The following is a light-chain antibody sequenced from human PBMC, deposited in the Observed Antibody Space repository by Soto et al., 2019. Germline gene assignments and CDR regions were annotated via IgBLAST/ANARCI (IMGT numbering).Light chain of an antibody. Sequence: EILLTQSPGTLSLSPGERATLSCRASQSVSSRNLAWYQQTPGQAHRLLIYGASSRATGIQDRFSGSGSGTDFTLTIRRLEPEDFAVYYCKQYGSSPRTFGQGTKVDIK. CDR3: KQYGSSPRT. CDR1: QSVSSRN. V-gene: IGKV3-20*01. CDR2: GAS. J-gene: IGKJ1*01.